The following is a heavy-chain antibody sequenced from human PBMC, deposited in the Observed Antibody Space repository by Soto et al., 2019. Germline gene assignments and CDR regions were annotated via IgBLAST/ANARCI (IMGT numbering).Heavy chain of an antibody. CDR2: IIPIFGTA. CDR1: GGTFSSYA. V-gene: IGHV1-69*06. CDR3: ASTTVTALNSDY. J-gene: IGHJ4*02. D-gene: IGHD4-17*01. Sequence: SVKVSCKASGGTFSSYAISWVRQAPGQGLEWMGGIIPIFGTANYAQKFQGRVTITADKSTSTAYMELSSLRSEDTAVYYCASTTVTALNSDYWGQGTLVTVSS.